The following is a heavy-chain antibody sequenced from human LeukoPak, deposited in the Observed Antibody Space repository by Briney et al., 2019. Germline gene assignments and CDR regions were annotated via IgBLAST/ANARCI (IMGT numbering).Heavy chain of an antibody. J-gene: IGHJ3*02. CDR3: ARYYSVGAFDI. D-gene: IGHD3-10*01. CDR1: GXSISSGNYY. CDR2: IYYSGST. Sequence: SETLSLTCTVSGXSISSGNYYWGWIRQPPGKGLKWIGTIYYSGSTYYNPSLKSRVTISVDMSKNQFSLKLSSVTAADTAVYYCARYYSVGAFDIWGQGTMVTVSS. V-gene: IGHV4-39*01.